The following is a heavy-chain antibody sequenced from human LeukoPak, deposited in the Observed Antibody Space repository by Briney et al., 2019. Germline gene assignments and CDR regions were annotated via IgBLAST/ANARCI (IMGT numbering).Heavy chain of an antibody. Sequence: ASVKVSCKVSGYTLTELSMHWVRQAPGKGLGWMGGFDPEDGETIYAQKFQGRVTMTEDTSTDTAYMELSSLRSEDTAVYYCATELPQYSGSYYNYQDYWGQGTLVTVSS. CDR1: GYTLTELS. D-gene: IGHD1-26*01. CDR3: ATELPQYSGSYYNYQDY. CDR2: FDPEDGET. J-gene: IGHJ4*02. V-gene: IGHV1-24*01.